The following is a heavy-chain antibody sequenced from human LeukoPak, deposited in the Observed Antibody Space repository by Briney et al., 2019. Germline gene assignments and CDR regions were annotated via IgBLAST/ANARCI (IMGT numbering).Heavy chain of an antibody. CDR3: AKDPEFSYEYYYDGSGYLAY. V-gene: IGHV3-7*01. Sequence: GGSLRLSCAASGFTFSSYWMSWVRQTPGKGLAWVANINHDGSKKYYVDSLKGRFTISRDNAKNTLYLQMNSLRVEDTAVYYCAKDPEFSYEYYYDGSGYLAYWGQGTLVTVSS. CDR2: INHDGSKK. D-gene: IGHD3-22*01. CDR1: GFTFSSYW. J-gene: IGHJ4*02.